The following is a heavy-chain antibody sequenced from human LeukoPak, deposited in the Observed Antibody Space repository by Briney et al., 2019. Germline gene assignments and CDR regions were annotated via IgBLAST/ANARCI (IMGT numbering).Heavy chain of an antibody. CDR1: GGSFSGYY. CDR3: ASWSGTYSSSWGHFDY. Sequence: PSETLSLTCAVYGGSFSGYYWSWIRQPPGKGLEWIGEINHSGSTNYNPSLKSRVTISVDTSKNQFSLKLSSVTAADPAVYYCASWSGTYSSSWGHFDYWGQGTLVTVSS. D-gene: IGHD6-13*01. CDR2: INHSGST. J-gene: IGHJ4*02. V-gene: IGHV4-34*01.